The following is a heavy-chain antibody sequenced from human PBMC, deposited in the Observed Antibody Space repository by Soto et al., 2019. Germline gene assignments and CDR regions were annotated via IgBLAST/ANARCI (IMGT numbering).Heavy chain of an antibody. CDR1: GFTFSSYS. D-gene: IGHD6-13*01. J-gene: IGHJ4*02. CDR3: ASSQQQLVMDFDY. CDR2: ISSSSSTI. Sequence: GGSLRLSCAASGFTFSSYSMNWVRQAPGKGLEWVSYISSSSSTIYYADSVKGRFTISRDNAKNSLYLQMNSLRAEDTAVYYCASSQQQLVMDFDYWGQGTLVTSPQ. V-gene: IGHV3-48*01.